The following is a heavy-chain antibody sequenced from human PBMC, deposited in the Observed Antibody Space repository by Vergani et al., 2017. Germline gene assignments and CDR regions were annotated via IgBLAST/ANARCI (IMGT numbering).Heavy chain of an antibody. CDR1: GFTFSSYA. CDR3: AKDLRYDIDAFDI. CDR2: ISGSGGST. V-gene: IGHV3-23*01. Sequence: EVQLLESGGGLVQPGGSLRLSCATSGFTFSSYAMSWVRQAPGKGLEWVSAISGSGGSTYYADSVKGRFTISRDNSKNTLYLQMNSLRAEDTAVYYCAKDLRYDIDAFDIWGQGTMVTVSS. D-gene: IGHD3-22*01. J-gene: IGHJ3*02.